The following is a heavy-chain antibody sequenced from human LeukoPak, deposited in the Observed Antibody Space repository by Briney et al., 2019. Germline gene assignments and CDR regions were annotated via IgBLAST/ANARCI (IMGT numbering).Heavy chain of an antibody. J-gene: IGHJ4*02. CDR1: GFTFGSYE. CDR2: ITSSGRTI. CDR3: VREGAYCSSASCYFDY. V-gene: IGHV3-48*03. D-gene: IGHD2-15*01. Sequence: GGSLRLSCTPSGFTFGSYEMHWVRQAPGKGLEWVSYITSSGRTIYYANSVKGRFTISRDNAKNSLYLQMSSLRAEDTAVYYCVREGAYCSSASCYFDYWGQGTLVTVSS.